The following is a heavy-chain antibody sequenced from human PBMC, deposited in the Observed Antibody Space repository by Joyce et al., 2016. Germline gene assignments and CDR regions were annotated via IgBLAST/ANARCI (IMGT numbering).Heavy chain of an antibody. J-gene: IGHJ3*02. CDR3: ARGGYYYGSGSYYRDAFDI. CDR2: MNPNSGYI. D-gene: IGHD3-10*01. CDR1: GYTFGSYD. Sequence: QVQLVQSGAEVKKPGASVKVSCKASGYTFGSYDIHWVRQATGQGLEWMGWMNPNSGYIGYAQKFQGRVTITRDTSIRPAYMELSSLRYDDTAMYYCARGGYYYGSGSYYRDAFDIWGQGTMVTVSS. V-gene: IGHV1-8*02.